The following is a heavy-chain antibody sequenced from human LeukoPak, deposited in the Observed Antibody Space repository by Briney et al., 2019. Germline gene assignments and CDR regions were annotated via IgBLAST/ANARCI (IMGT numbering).Heavy chain of an antibody. CDR2: IYYSGST. Sequence: PSGTLSLTCTVSGGSISSSSYYWGWIRQPPGKGLEWMGSIYYSGSTYYNPSLKSRVTISVDTSKNQFSLKLSSVTAADTAVYYCARALRYFDWSSYYNWFDPWGQGTLVTVSS. CDR3: ARALRYFDWSSYYNWFDP. V-gene: IGHV4-39*01. D-gene: IGHD3-9*01. J-gene: IGHJ5*02. CDR1: GGSISSSSYY.